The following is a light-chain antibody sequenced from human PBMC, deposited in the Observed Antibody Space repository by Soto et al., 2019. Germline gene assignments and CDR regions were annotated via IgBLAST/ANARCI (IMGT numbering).Light chain of an antibody. CDR3: SSFAGGPYV. J-gene: IGLJ1*01. V-gene: IGLV2-11*01. Sequence: SALTHPPSVFGAPGQSVALSFTGTSCDIGGYNYVSWYQQHPGRAPKLVIYHVSKRPSGVPDRFSGSKSGNTASLTISGLQAEDEADYYCSSFAGGPYVFGTGTKVTVL. CDR1: SCDIGGYNY. CDR2: HVS.